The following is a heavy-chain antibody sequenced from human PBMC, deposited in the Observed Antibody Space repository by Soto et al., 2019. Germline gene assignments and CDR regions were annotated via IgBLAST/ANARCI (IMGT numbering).Heavy chain of an antibody. Sequence: SETLSLTCAVYGGSFSGYYWSWIRQPPGKGLEWIGEINHSGSTNYNPSLKSRVTISVDTSKNQFSLKLSSVTAADTAVYYCARGRWLRASLDYWGQGTLVT. D-gene: IGHD5-12*01. CDR1: GGSFSGYY. CDR2: INHSGST. CDR3: ARGRWLRASLDY. V-gene: IGHV4-34*01. J-gene: IGHJ4*02.